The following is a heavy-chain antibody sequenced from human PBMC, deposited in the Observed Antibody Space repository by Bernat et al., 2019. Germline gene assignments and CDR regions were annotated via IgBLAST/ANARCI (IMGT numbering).Heavy chain of an antibody. V-gene: IGHV3-21*01. CDR2: ISSSSSYI. Sequence: EVQLVESGGGLVKPGGSLRLSCAASGFTFSSYSMNWVRQAPGKGLEWISSISSSSSYIYYADSVKGRFTISRDNAKNSLYLQMNSLRAEDTAVYYCACGSSGWYKPLDYWGQGTLVTVSS. CDR3: ACGSSGWYKPLDY. J-gene: IGHJ4*02. CDR1: GFTFSSYS. D-gene: IGHD6-19*01.